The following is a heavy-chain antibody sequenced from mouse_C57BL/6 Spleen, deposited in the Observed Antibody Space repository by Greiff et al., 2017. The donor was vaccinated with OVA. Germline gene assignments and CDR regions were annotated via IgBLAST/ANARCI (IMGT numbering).Heavy chain of an antibody. J-gene: IGHJ4*01. CDR1: GYTFTSYW. Sequence: QVQLQQPGAELVMPGASVKLSCKASGYTFTSYWMHWVKQRPGQGLEWIGEIDTSDSYTNYNQKFKGQSTLTVDKSSSTAYMQLSSLTSEDSAVYYCARDYSNSYAMDYWGQGTSVTVSS. CDR2: IDTSDSYT. D-gene: IGHD2-5*01. V-gene: IGHV1-69*01. CDR3: ARDYSNSYAMDY.